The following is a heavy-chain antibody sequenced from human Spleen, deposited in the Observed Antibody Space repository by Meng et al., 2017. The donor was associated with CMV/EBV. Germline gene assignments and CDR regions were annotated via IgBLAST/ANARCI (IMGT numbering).Heavy chain of an antibody. CDR3: ARVRLTYYYDSSGYFDY. D-gene: IGHD3-22*01. CDR1: RLTFSGYA. CDR2: ISDNGRDT. J-gene: IGHJ4*02. Sequence: GGSLRLSCAASRLTFSGYAVHWVRQAPGKGLEWVAVISDNGRDTSYADSVRGRFSISRDNAKNSLYLQMNSLRAEDTAVYYCARVRLTYYYDSSGYFDYWGQGTLVTVS. V-gene: IGHV3-30*04.